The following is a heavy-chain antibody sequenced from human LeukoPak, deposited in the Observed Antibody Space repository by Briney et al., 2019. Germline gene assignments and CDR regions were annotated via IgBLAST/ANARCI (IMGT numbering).Heavy chain of an antibody. CDR1: GYTFISYS. CDR3: ARGLGYCSSSSCHFDY. D-gene: IGHD2-2*01. CDR2: INTNTGNP. J-gene: IGHJ4*02. Sequence: GASVKVSCKASGYTFISYSMNWVRQAPGQGLEWMGWINTNTGNPTYAQGFTGRFVFSLDTSVSTTYLQITSLEAEDTAVYYCARGLGYCSSSSCHFDYWGQGTLVTVSS. V-gene: IGHV7-4-1*02.